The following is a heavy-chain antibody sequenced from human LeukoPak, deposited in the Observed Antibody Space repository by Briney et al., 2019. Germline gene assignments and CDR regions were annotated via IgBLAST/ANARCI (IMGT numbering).Heavy chain of an antibody. V-gene: IGHV3-53*01. CDR3: AREKYSSSRGRLDP. CDR2: IYSGVST. D-gene: IGHD6-13*01. CDR1: GFTVSSNY. Sequence: GGSLRLSCAASGFTVSSNYMNWVRQAPGKGLEWVSGIYSGVSTYYADSVKGRFTISRDNSKNTLYLQMNSLRAEDTAVYYCAREKYSSSRGRLDPWGQGTLVTVSS. J-gene: IGHJ5*02.